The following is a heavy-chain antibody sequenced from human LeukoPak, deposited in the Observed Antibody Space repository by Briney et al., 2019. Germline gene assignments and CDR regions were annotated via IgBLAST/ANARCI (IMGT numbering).Heavy chain of an antibody. CDR2: IYSDDTT. V-gene: IGHV3-53*01. CDR1: GFTVSTNY. J-gene: IGHJ4*02. Sequence: GGSLRLSCAASGFTVSTNYMTWVRQAPGKGLEWVSVIYSDDTTYYADSVKGRFTISRDNSKNTLYLQMNSLRAEDTAVYYCAREGTYYDILTGYYRGYFDYWGQGTLVTVSS. D-gene: IGHD3-9*01. CDR3: AREGTYYDILTGYYRGYFDY.